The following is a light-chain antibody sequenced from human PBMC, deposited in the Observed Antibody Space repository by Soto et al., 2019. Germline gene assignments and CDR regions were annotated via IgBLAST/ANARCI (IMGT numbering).Light chain of an antibody. J-gene: IGKJ5*01. V-gene: IGKV3-20*01. CDR1: QNVGGRF. CDR2: VAS. CDR3: QQYGTSPSA. Sequence: EIVLTQSPGTLSLSPGERATLSCRASQNVGGRFLAWYQQKPGQAPRLLINVASTRATGIPDRFSGSGSGTVFTVTISGLEAEDCAVYYCQQYGTSPSAFGQGTGLE.